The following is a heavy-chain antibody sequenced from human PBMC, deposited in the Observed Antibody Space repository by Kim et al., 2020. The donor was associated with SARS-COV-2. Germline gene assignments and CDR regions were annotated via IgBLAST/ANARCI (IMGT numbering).Heavy chain of an antibody. CDR1: GFTFSSYA. J-gene: IGHJ6*02. CDR3: ARDEYFRQESYYYYYGMDV. Sequence: GGSLRLSCAASGFTFSSYAMHWVRQAPGKGLEWVAVISYDGSNKYYADSVKGRFTISRDNSKNTLYLQMNSLRAEDTAVYYCARDEYFRQESYYYYYGMDVWGQGTTVTVSS. D-gene: IGHD3-9*01. V-gene: IGHV3-30-3*01. CDR2: ISYDGSNK.